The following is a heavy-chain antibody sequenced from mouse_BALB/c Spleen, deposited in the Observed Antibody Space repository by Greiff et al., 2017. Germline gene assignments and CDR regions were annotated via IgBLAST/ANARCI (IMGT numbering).Heavy chain of an antibody. CDR2: INPSSGYT. Sequence: QVQLQQSGAELARPGASVKMSCKASGYTFTSYTMHWVKQRPGQGLEWIGYINPSSGYTNYNQKFTDKATLTADKSSSTAYMQLSSLTSEESAVYYCAGGNMPYWYIDVWGAGTTVTVSS. D-gene: IGHD1-1*02. V-gene: IGHV1-4*01. J-gene: IGHJ1*01. CDR1: GYTFTSYT. CDR3: AGGNMPYWYIDV.